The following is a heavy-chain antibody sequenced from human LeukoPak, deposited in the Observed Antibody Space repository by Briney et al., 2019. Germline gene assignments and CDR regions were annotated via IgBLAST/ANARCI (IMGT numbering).Heavy chain of an antibody. CDR3: AGHCSSDSCYSQGFDP. D-gene: IGHD2-15*01. V-gene: IGHV4-34*01. J-gene: IGHJ5*02. CDR2: INHSGST. Sequence: SEALSLTCAVYGGSFSGYYWSWIRQPPGEGLEWIGEINHSGSTNYNPSLKRRVTISVDTSKNQFSLKLSSVTAADTAVYYCAGHCSSDSCYSQGFDPWGQGTLVTVSS. CDR1: GGSFSGYY.